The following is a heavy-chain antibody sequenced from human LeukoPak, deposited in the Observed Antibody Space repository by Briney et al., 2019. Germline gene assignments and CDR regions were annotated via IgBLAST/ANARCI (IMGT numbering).Heavy chain of an antibody. D-gene: IGHD3-22*01. V-gene: IGHV3-53*05. CDR3: AKGMIVVVISPLDAFDI. J-gene: IGHJ3*02. Sequence: GGSLRLSCAASGFTVSSNYMSWVRQAPGKGLEWVSVIYSGGSTYYADSVKGRFTISRDNSKNTLYLQMNSLRAEDTAVYYCAKGMIVVVISPLDAFDIWGQGTMVTVSS. CDR2: IYSGGST. CDR1: GFTVSSNY.